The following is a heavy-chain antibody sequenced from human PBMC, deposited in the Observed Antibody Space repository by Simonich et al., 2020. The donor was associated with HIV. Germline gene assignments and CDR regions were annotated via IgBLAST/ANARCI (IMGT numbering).Heavy chain of an antibody. J-gene: IGHJ4*02. CDR2: LRGSGGSK. Sequence: EVQLLESGGGLVQPGGSLRLSCAASGFTFSSYAMSWVRQAPGKGREGVLGLRGSGGSKYYADSGKGRFTISRDNSKNTLYLQMNSLRAEDTAVYYCAKDRYYNFWSGYYDYWGQGTLVTVSS. CDR3: AKDRYYNFWSGYYDY. V-gene: IGHV3-23*01. D-gene: IGHD3-3*01. CDR1: GFTFSSYA.